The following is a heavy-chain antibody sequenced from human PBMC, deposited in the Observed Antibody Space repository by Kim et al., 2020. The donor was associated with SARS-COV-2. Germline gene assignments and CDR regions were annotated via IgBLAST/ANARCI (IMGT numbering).Heavy chain of an antibody. V-gene: IGHV3-15*01. D-gene: IGHD6-13*01. J-gene: IGHJ4*01. Sequence: GGSLRLSCAASGFTFSNAWMSWVRQAPGKGLEWVARIKSRTDGETTDYAAPGQVRFTISRADSKNTLHLQMNSLKTEDTAEYYCTRDLNSAAAGFDYWG. CDR2: IKSRTDGETT. CDR1: GFTFSNAW. CDR3: TRDLNSAAAGFDY.